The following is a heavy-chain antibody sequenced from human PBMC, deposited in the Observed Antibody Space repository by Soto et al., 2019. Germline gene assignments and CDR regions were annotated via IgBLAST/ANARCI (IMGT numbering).Heavy chain of an antibody. CDR1: GFTFSSYG. CDR3: AMGGAVAGQLFDY. Sequence: QVQLVESGGGVVQPGGSLRLSCAASGFTFSSYGMHWVRQAPGKGLEWVAVISYDGSNKYYADSVKGRFTISRDNSKNTLYLQMNSLRAEDTAVYYCAMGGAVAGQLFDYWGQGTLVTVSS. D-gene: IGHD6-19*01. J-gene: IGHJ4*02. V-gene: IGHV3-30*03. CDR2: ISYDGSNK.